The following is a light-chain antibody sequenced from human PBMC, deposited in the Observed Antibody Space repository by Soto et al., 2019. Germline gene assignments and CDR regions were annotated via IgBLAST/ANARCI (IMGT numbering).Light chain of an antibody. J-gene: IGKJ4*01. CDR1: QSVSSN. Sequence: EIVMTQSPATLSVSPGERATLSCRASQSVSSNLAWYQQKPGQAPRLLIYGASTRATGIPARFSGSGSGTEFTLTISSLQSEDFAVYYCQQYHSTPQVTFGGGTKVEI. V-gene: IGKV3-15*01. CDR3: QQYHSTPQVT. CDR2: GAS.